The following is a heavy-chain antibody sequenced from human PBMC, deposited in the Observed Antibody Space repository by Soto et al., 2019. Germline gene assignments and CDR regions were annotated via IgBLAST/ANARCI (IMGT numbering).Heavy chain of an antibody. Sequence: QITLKESGPTLVKPTQTLTLTCTFSGFSLSTTGVGVGWIRQPPGKALEWLALIFWDDDKRYSPSLKSRLTLTKDTSKNQVVLTMTNMDPVDTATYYCASSTGYRIFDCWGQGTLVAVSS. V-gene: IGHV2-5*02. D-gene: IGHD3-9*01. J-gene: IGHJ4*02. CDR1: GFSLSTTGVG. CDR3: ASSTGYRIFDC. CDR2: IFWDDDK.